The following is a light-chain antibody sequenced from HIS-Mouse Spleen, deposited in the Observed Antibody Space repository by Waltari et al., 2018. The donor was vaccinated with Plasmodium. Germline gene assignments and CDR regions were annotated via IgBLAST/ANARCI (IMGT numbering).Light chain of an antibody. Sequence: DIQMTQSPSSLSASVGDRVTITCRASQSISSYLNWYQQKPGNAPKLLIYAASSLQSGVPSRFSGSGSGTYFTLTISSLQAEDFATYYCQQSYSTWTFGQGTKVEIK. J-gene: IGKJ1*01. CDR1: QSISSY. V-gene: IGKV1-39*01. CDR2: AAS. CDR3: QQSYSTWT.